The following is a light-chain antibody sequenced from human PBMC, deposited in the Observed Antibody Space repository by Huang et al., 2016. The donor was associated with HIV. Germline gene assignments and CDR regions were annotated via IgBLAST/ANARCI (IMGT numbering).Light chain of an antibody. J-gene: IGKJ2*01. CDR3: QKSYGPLL. CDR2: AAS. CDR1: QSIGNS. Sequence: DIQMTQSPSSLSASVGDRITITCRASQSIGNSLNWYQQKPGKAPSLLIYAASSLRSGVPSRFSGGGSGTDFTLIISSLQPEDFATYYCQKSYGPLLFGQGTKLEIK. V-gene: IGKV1-39*01.